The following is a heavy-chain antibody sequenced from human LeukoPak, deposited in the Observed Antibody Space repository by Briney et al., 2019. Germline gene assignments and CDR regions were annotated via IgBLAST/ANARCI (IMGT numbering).Heavy chain of an antibody. J-gene: IGHJ4*02. V-gene: IGHV3-23*01. D-gene: IGHD3-16*01. CDR2: ISGSGGST. Sequence: GGSLRLTCAASGFTFSSYAMTWVRQAPGKGLEWVSAISGSGGSTYYADSVKGRFTISRDNAKNSLFLQMNSLRAEDTAVYYCAVGGGYWGQGTLVTVSS. CDR1: GFTFSSYA. CDR3: AVGGGY.